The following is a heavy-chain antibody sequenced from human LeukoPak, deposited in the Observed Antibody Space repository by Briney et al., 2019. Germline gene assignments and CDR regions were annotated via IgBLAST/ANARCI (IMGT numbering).Heavy chain of an antibody. Sequence: SETLSLTCTVSGGSISSSSYYWGWIRQPPGKGLEWIASIYYSGSTYYNPSLKSRVTISVDTSKNQFSLKLSSVTAADTAVYYCARHRGSGSYYNSFSWFDPWGQGTLVTVSS. CDR2: IYYSGST. V-gene: IGHV4-39*01. CDR3: ARHRGSGSYYNSFSWFDP. J-gene: IGHJ5*02. D-gene: IGHD3-10*01. CDR1: GGSISSSSYY.